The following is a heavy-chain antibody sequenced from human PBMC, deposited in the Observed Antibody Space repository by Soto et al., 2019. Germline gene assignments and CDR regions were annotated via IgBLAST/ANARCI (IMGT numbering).Heavy chain of an antibody. CDR1: GGSISSYY. D-gene: IGHD3-10*01. Sequence: SETLSPTCTVSGGSISSYYWSWIRQPPGKGLEWIGYIYYSGSTNYNPSLKSRVTISVDTSKNQFSLKLSSVTAADTAVYYCASGTGYGSGPPDYWGQGTLVTVSS. V-gene: IGHV4-59*01. CDR2: IYYSGST. J-gene: IGHJ4*02. CDR3: ASGTGYGSGPPDY.